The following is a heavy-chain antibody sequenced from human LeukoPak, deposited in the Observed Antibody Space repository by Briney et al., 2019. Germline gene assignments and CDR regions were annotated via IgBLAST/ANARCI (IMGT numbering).Heavy chain of an antibody. CDR1: GGSISSYY. CDR3: ARGFTMGSNWFDP. V-gene: IGHV4-59*01. D-gene: IGHD3-10*01. J-gene: IGHJ5*02. CDR2: IYYSGST. Sequence: SETLSLTCTVSGGSISSYYWSWIRQPPGKGLEGMGYIYYSGSTNYNPSLKSRVTISVDTSKNQFSLKLSSVTAADTAVYYCARGFTMGSNWFDPWGQGTLVTVSS.